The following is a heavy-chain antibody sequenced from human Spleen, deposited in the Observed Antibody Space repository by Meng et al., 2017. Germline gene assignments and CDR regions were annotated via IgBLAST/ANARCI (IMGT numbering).Heavy chain of an antibody. CDR3: ASNFYDDAFDI. D-gene: IGHD2/OR15-2a*01. J-gene: IGHJ3*02. Sequence: SVKVSCQASGGTFSSYTISWVRQAPGQGLEWMGRIIPILGIANYAQKFQGRVTITADKSTSTAYMELSSLRSEDTAVYYCASNFYDDAFDIWGRGTMVTVSS. V-gene: IGHV1-69*02. CDR2: IIPILGIA. CDR1: GGTFSSYT.